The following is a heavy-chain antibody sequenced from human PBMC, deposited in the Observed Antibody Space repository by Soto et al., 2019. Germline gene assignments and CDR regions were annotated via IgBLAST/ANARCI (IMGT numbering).Heavy chain of an antibody. V-gene: IGHV4-61*01. J-gene: IGHJ4*02. CDR1: GGSVSNKTYY. D-gene: IGHD4-17*01. CDR2: VYYSGTT. CDR3: ARTTAVPNTLRSRYFFDY. Sequence: TEPLSLTCSVSGGSVSNKTYYWSWIRQPPGKRLEWIGYVYYSGTTNYNPSLKSRVTISVDLSKIQFSLRLSSVTTAGTAVYYCARTTAVPNTLRSRYFFDYWGQGTLVTV.